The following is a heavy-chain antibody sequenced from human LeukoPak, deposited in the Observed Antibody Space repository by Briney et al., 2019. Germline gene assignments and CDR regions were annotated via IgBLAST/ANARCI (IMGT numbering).Heavy chain of an antibody. Sequence: SETLSLTCTVSGGSISSYYWSWIRQPPGKGLEWIGYIYYSGSTNYNPSLKSRVTISVDTSKNQFSLKLSSVTAADTAVYYCARGLGSGWYATGLDDWVDPRGQGTLVTVSS. D-gene: IGHD6-19*01. J-gene: IGHJ5*02. CDR1: GGSISSYY. CDR2: IYYSGST. CDR3: ARGLGSGWYATGLDDWVDP. V-gene: IGHV4-59*08.